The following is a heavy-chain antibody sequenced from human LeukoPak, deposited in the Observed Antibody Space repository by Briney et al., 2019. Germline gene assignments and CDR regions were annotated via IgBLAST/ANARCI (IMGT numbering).Heavy chain of an antibody. CDR2: IRYDGSNK. CDR1: GFTFSSYG. J-gene: IGHJ4*02. V-gene: IGHV3-30*02. Sequence: GGSLRLSCAASGFTFSSYGMHWVRQAPGKGLEWVAFIRYDGSNKYYADSVKGRFTISRDNSKNTLYLQMNSLRVEDTAVYYCAKTAYGGTIFEYWGQGNLVTVSP. CDR3: AKTAYGGTIFEY. D-gene: IGHD2-15*01.